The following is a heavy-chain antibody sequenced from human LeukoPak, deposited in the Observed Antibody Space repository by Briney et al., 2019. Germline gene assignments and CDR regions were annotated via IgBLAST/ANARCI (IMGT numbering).Heavy chain of an antibody. D-gene: IGHD2-21*01. CDR2: IYTSGST. CDR1: GGSTSSYY. CDR3: ARGGIPPYYMDV. V-gene: IGHV4-4*07. Sequence: SETLSLTCTISGGSTSSYYWSWIRQPAGKGLEWIGRIYTSGSTNYNPSLKSRVTMSVDTSKNQFSLKLSSVTAADTAVYYCARGGIPPYYMDVWGKGTTVTVSS. J-gene: IGHJ6*03.